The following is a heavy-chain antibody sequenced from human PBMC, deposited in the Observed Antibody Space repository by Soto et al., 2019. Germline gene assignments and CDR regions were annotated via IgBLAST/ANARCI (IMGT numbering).Heavy chain of an antibody. J-gene: IGHJ4*02. CDR1: GYTFSAYY. CDR2: INPKSGGT. V-gene: IGHV1-2*02. CDR3: ASGGSFPYATSLFSVY. D-gene: IGHD3-16*01. Sequence: GASVKVSCKTSGYTFSAYYMHWVRQAPGQGLEWMGWINPKSGGTLYAQKFQGRVTMTRDTSISTAYMELSRLRSDDTAVYYCASGGSFPYATSLFSVYGGQEPLATVPP.